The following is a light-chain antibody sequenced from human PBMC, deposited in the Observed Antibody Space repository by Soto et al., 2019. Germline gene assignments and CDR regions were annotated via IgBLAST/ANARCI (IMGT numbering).Light chain of an antibody. J-gene: IGKJ1*01. V-gene: IGKV3-20*01. Sequence: EILLAQSPGTLSLSPGERATLSCSASQSVSSNLAWYQQKPGQAPRLLIYGASTRATGIPARISGGGSGTDFTLTITGLEPEDLAVYYCQQYGSSPPFTFGQGTKVDNK. CDR1: QSVSSN. CDR2: GAS. CDR3: QQYGSSPPFT.